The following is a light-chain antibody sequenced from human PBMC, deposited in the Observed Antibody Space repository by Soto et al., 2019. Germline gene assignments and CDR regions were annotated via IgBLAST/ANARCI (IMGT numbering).Light chain of an antibody. CDR2: DVS. CDR1: SSDVGGYDY. CDR3: TSYTTSATVV. J-gene: IGLJ2*01. V-gene: IGLV2-14*03. Sequence: QSALTQPASVSGSPGQSVTISCTGTSSDVGGYDYVSWYQQYPGKAPKVMIYDVSNRPSGVSNRFSGSKSGNTASLTISGLQAEDEAHYYCTSYTTSATVVFGGVTQLTVL.